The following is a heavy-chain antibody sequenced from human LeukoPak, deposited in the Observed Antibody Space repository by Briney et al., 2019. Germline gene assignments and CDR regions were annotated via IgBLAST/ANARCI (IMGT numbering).Heavy chain of an antibody. CDR2: IYTSGDT. V-gene: IGHV3-66*01. CDR1: GVTVSGNY. CDR3: VRVRYSGSWFPVPNLDC. D-gene: IGHD1-26*01. Sequence: QPGGSLRLSCAASGVTVSGNYMSWVRQAPGKGLEWVSVIYTSGDTYYADSVKGRFTISRDSSKNTLYLQMNTLRTEDTAVYYCVRVRYSGSWFPVPNLDCWGQGTLVTVSS. J-gene: IGHJ4*02.